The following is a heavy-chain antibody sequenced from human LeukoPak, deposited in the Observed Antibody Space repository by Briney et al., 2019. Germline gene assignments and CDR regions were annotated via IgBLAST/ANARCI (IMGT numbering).Heavy chain of an antibody. CDR3: ARDNTISGYYELGY. D-gene: IGHD3-22*01. Sequence: QAGGSLRLSCAASGFSVSTNYMSWVRQAPGVGLECVSVISNHGTTYYADSVKGRFSISRDNSKNTVFLQMNSLRAEDTAVYYCARDNTISGYYELGYWGQGTLVTVSS. J-gene: IGHJ4*02. CDR1: GFSVSTNY. CDR2: ISNHGTT. V-gene: IGHV3-53*01.